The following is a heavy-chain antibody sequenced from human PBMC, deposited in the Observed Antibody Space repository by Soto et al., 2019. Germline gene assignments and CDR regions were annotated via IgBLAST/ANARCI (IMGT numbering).Heavy chain of an antibody. CDR1: GFTFSSYG. V-gene: IGHV3-30*18. D-gene: IGHD2-2*01. CDR3: AKRGPDPSRNTMPDYYYYGMDV. CDR2: ISYDGSNK. Sequence: GGSLRLSCAASGFTFSSYGMHWVRQAPGKGLEWVAVISYDGSNKYYADSVKGRFTISRDNSKNTLYLQMNSLRAEDTAVYYCAKRGPDPSRNTMPDYYYYGMDVWGQGTTVTVSS. J-gene: IGHJ6*02.